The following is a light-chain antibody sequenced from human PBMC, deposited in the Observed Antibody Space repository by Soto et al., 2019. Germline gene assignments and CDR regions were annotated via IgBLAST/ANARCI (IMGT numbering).Light chain of an antibody. CDR2: EAS. Sequence: DIHMAQSPPSLSASVGDRVTITCRASHNIVTYLNWYQQKAGKAPSLLIYEASHLQSGVPFRFFGSGSGTDFTLTIDNLQHEDSETYSCQQSHSTPPTFGPGTKVDIK. CDR1: HNIVTY. V-gene: IGKV1-39*01. J-gene: IGKJ2*01. CDR3: QQSHSTPPT.